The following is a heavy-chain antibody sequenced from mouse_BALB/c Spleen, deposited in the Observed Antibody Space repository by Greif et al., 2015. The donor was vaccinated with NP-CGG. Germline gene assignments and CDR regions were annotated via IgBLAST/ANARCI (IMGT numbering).Heavy chain of an antibody. CDR2: IWSDGST. J-gene: IGHJ4*01. V-gene: IGHV2-6-1*01. CDR3: ARRAPDYYAMDY. CDR1: GFSLTSYG. Sequence: VHLVESGPGLVAPSQSLSITCTISGFSLTSYGVHWVRQPPGKGLEWLVVIWSDGSTTYNSALKSRLSISKDNSKSQVFLKMNSLQTDDTAMYYCARRAPDYYAMDYWGQGTSVTVSS. D-gene: IGHD6-1*01.